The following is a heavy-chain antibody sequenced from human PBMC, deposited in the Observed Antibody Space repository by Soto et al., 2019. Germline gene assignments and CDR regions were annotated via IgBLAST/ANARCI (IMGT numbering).Heavy chain of an antibody. D-gene: IGHD2-2*01. CDR1: GFTFSDYY. V-gene: IGHV3-11*06. Sequence: GGSLRLSCAASGFTFSDYYMSWIRQAPGKGLEWVSYISSSRSYTNYADSVKGRFTICRDNAKTSLYLQMNSVRAGDTAVYYCARGPEAYIVVVPAADYWGQGTLVTGSS. J-gene: IGHJ4*02. CDR3: ARGPEAYIVVVPAADY. CDR2: ISSSRSYT.